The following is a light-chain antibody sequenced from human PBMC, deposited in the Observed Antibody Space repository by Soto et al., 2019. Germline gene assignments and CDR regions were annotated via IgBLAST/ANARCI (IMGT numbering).Light chain of an antibody. CDR1: SSSIGSHS. J-gene: IGLJ3*02. V-gene: IGLV1-51*01. CDR2: DND. Sequence: QSVLTQPPSVSATPGQTVTISCSGSSSSIGSHSVSWYQLLPGTAPRLLIYDNDKRPSDIPDRFSGSKSGTSATLGITGLQTGDEADYYCSSYTSSSTLVFGGGTKLTVL. CDR3: SSYTSSSTLV.